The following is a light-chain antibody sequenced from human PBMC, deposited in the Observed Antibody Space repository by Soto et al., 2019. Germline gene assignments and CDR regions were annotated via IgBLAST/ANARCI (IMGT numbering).Light chain of an antibody. CDR2: DGS. CDR3: SSYTSRTTQVV. J-gene: IGLJ2*01. CDR1: NSDIDGYNY. Sequence: QSALIQPASVSASPGQSVTISCTGTNSDIDGYNYVSWYQHHPGKAPKMLIYDGSGRPSGISHRFSGSKSGNTASLTISGLQAEDEAYYYCSSYTSRTTQVVFGGGTKLTVL. V-gene: IGLV2-14*03.